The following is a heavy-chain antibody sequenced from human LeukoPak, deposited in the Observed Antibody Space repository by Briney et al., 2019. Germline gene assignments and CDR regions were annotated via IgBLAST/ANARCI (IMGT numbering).Heavy chain of an antibody. CDR3: AKGLERESRLDS. Sequence: GGSLRLSCAASGFTFNTYTMYWVRQPPGKGLEWVSGISNSGGSTYYADSVKGRFTISRENSKNTLYLQMNSLRAEDTALYYCAKGLERESRLDSWGQGTLVTVSS. CDR1: GFTFNTYT. V-gene: IGHV3-23*01. CDR2: ISNSGGST. J-gene: IGHJ4*02. D-gene: IGHD1-1*01.